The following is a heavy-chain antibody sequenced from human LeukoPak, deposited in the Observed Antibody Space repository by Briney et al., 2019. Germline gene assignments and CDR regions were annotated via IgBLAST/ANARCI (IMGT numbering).Heavy chain of an antibody. Sequence: SVKVSCKASGGTFSSYAISWVRQAPGQGLEWMGGIIPIFGTANYAQKFQGRVTITADKSMSTAYMELSSLRSEDTAVYYCARDRGYSSGWYLTIFDYWGQGTLVTVSS. CDR3: ARDRGYSSGWYLTIFDY. V-gene: IGHV1-69*06. CDR1: GGTFSSYA. CDR2: IIPIFGTA. D-gene: IGHD6-19*01. J-gene: IGHJ4*02.